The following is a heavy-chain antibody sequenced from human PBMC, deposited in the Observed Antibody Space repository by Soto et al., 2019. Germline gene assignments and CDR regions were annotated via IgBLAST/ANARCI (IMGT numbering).Heavy chain of an antibody. J-gene: IGHJ4*02. D-gene: IGHD3-22*01. CDR1: GYTFTGYY. V-gene: IGHV1-2*04. Sequence: ASVKVSCKASGYTFTGYYMHWVRQAPGQGLEWMGWINPNSGGTNYAQKFQGWVSMTRDTSISTAYMELSRLRSDDTAVYYCAREEANYYDSRGYSFAYWGQGTLVTVSS. CDR2: INPNSGGT. CDR3: AREEANYYDSRGYSFAY.